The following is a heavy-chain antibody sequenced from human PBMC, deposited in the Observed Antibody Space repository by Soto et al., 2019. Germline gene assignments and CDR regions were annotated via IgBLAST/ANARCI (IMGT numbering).Heavy chain of an antibody. V-gene: IGHV1-18*01. D-gene: IGHD1-26*01. CDR1: GYIFNTYG. CDR2: VNTYNGNT. J-gene: IGHJ6*02. Sequence: QVQLVQSGGELKKPGASVKVSCKASGYIFNTYGFSWVRQAPGQGLEWMGWVNTYNGNTHYAQRLQGRVTMTTEPSTNTCYMELRSRRADDTAAYYCASDRQVGRGGAAYCYGMDVWGQGTRVTVSS. CDR3: ASDRQVGRGGAAYCYGMDV.